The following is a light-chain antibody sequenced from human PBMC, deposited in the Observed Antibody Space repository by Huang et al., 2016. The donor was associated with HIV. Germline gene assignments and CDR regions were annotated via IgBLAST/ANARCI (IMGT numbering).Light chain of an antibody. Sequence: EIVLTQSPGTLSLSPGERATLSCRASQTVSSSNLAWFQQKAGQAPRLLIYNAFRRATGIPERFSGSGSGTDCTLTISRLEPEDFAVYYCQQYGTSPRTFGQGTKLDIK. CDR3: QQYGTSPRT. CDR2: NAF. J-gene: IGKJ1*01. CDR1: QTVSSSN. V-gene: IGKV3-20*01.